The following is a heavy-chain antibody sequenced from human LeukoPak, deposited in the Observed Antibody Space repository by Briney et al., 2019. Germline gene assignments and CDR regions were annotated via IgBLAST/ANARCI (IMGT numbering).Heavy chain of an antibody. D-gene: IGHD6-13*01. V-gene: IGHV3-15*01. Sequence: GGSLRLSCAASGFTFSNAWMSWVRQAPGKGLEWVGRIKSKTDGGTTDYAAPVKGRFTISRDDSKNTLYLQMNSLKTEDTAVYYCTTESPYSSSLFPPFDYWGQGTLVTVSS. CDR1: GFTFSNAW. CDR3: TTESPYSSSLFPPFDY. J-gene: IGHJ4*02. CDR2: IKSKTDGGTT.